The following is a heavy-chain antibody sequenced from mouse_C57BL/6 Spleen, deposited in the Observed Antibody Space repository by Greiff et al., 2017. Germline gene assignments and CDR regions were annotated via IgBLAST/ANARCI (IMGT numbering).Heavy chain of an antibody. CDR2: INPYNGDT. D-gene: IGHD1-1*01. J-gene: IGHJ4*01. CDR3: ARSRITTVVATEDAMDY. CDR1: GYSFTGYF. Sequence: EVQLQQSGPELVKPGDSVKISCKASGYSFTGYFMNWVMQSHGKSLEWIGRINPYNGDTFYNQKFKGKATLTVDKSSSTAHMELRSLTSEESAVYYCARSRITTVVATEDAMDYWGQGTSVTVSS. V-gene: IGHV1-20*01.